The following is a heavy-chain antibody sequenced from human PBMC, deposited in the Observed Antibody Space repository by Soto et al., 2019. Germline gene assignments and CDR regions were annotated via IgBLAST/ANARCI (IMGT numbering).Heavy chain of an antibody. Sequence: SETLSLTCPVSRGSISSSSYYWGWIRQPPGKGLEWIGSIYYSGSTYYNPSLKSRVTISVDTSKNQFSLKLSSVTAADTAVYYCARPLAGDYGMDVWGQGTTVTVSS. J-gene: IGHJ6*02. V-gene: IGHV4-39*01. CDR2: IYYSGST. CDR3: ARPLAGDYGMDV. D-gene: IGHD6-25*01. CDR1: RGSISSSSYY.